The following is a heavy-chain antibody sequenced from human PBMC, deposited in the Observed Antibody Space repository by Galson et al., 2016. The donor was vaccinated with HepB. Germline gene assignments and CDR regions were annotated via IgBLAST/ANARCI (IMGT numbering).Heavy chain of an antibody. V-gene: IGHV1-69*13. Sequence: SVKVSCKASGGIFSSYAISWVRQAPGQGLECMGGVIPLFGTTNYAQKFQGRVTFTADESTGTAYMEMSSLRSDDTAVYYCARDPADNSYFDPFDYWGQGTLVTVSS. CDR3: ARDPADNSYFDPFDY. J-gene: IGHJ4*02. CDR2: VIPLFGTT. D-gene: IGHD2/OR15-2a*01. CDR1: GGIFSSYA.